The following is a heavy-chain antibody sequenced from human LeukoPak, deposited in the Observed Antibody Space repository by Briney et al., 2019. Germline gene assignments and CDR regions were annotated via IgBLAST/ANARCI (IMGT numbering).Heavy chain of an antibody. Sequence: PGGSLRLSCAASGFTVSSNFMSWVRQAPGKGLEWVSVIYSGGTTYYADSVKGRFTTPRDNSKNTLSLQMNSLRAEDTAVYYCARDGYGNNYMDVWGKGTTVTVSS. CDR3: ARDGYGNNYMDV. J-gene: IGHJ6*03. V-gene: IGHV3-53*01. CDR2: IYSGGTT. CDR1: GFTVSSNF. D-gene: IGHD1/OR15-1a*01.